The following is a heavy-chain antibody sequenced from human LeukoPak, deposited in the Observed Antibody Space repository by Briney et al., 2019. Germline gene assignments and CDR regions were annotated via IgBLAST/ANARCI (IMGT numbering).Heavy chain of an antibody. D-gene: IGHD3-3*01. J-gene: IGHJ5*01. Sequence: GGSLRLSCAASGFTFSDYYMSWVRQAPGEGLDWVAAIKPDGSEQYYVDSVKGRFTISRDNAKNSLFLQMNSLRAEDTALYYCARGEKSGVAYTNWLDSWGQGTLVPVSS. V-gene: IGHV3-7*01. CDR1: GFTFSDYY. CDR2: IKPDGSEQ. CDR3: ARGEKSGVAYTNWLDS.